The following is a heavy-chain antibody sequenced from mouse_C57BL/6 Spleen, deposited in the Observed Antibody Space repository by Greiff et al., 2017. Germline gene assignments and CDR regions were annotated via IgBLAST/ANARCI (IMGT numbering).Heavy chain of an antibody. J-gene: IGHJ4*01. CDR1: GFSLTSYG. CDR2: IWSGGST. D-gene: IGHD2-2*01. Sequence: VKLMESGPGLVQPSQSLSITCTVSGFSLTSYGVHWVRQSPGKGLEWLGVIWSGGSTDYTAAFISRLSISKDNSKSQVFFKMNSLQADDTAIYYCARNLVTGSAMDYWSQGTSVTVSS. CDR3: ARNLVTGSAMDY. V-gene: IGHV2-2*01.